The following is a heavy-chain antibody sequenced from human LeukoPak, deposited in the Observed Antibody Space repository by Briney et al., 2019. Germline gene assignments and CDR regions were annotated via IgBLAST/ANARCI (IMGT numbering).Heavy chain of an antibody. D-gene: IGHD2/OR15-2a*01. CDR1: GFSIISSY. CDR3: ARAFYDQVTHGFDI. V-gene: IGHV3-53*01. J-gene: IGHJ3*02. Sequence: GGSLRLSCAASGFSIISSYMNWVRQVPGKGLEWVSVIRGRFTISRDNSKNTLYLRMNGLRAEDTAVYNCARAFYDQVTHGFDIWGQGTTVTVSS. CDR2: I.